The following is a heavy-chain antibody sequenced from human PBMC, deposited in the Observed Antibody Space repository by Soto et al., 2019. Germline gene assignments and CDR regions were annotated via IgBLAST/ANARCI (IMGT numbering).Heavy chain of an antibody. CDR1: GFTFSSYA. D-gene: IGHD2-21*01. J-gene: IGHJ3*02. Sequence: WGSLRLSCAASGFTFSSYAMHWVRQAPGKGLEWVAVISYDGSNKDYADSVKCRFTISRDNSKNTLYLQMNSRRAEDTAVYYCARDGDMDAFDIWGQGTIVTVSS. CDR3: ARDGDMDAFDI. CDR2: ISYDGSNK. V-gene: IGHV3-30-3*01.